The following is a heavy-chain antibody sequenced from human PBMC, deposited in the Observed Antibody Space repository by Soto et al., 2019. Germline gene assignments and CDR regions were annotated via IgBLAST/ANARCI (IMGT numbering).Heavy chain of an antibody. CDR1: GFTFSNYG. CDR2: ISYDGNNK. CDR3: ERSAGKGGLADPIDY. Sequence: PGGSLRLSCASSGFTFSNYGMHWVRQAPGKGLEWVAVISYDGNNKYYGDSVKGRFTISRDNSKNTLFLQMDSLRAEDTAVYHCERSAGKGGLADPIDYWGQGMLVTVYS. V-gene: IGHV3-33*05. D-gene: IGHD6-13*01. J-gene: IGHJ4*02.